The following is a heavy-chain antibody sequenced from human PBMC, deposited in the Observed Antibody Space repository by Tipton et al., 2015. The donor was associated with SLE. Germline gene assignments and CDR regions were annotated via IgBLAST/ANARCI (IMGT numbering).Heavy chain of an antibody. D-gene: IGHD3-22*01. J-gene: IGHJ4*02. Sequence: TLSLTCTVSGASISSYYWSWVRQPPEKGMEWIGYVYDIDSTNYNPSLKSRVTISLDPSKNQFSLKLSSVTAADTAIYYCARGGIYHDDSVNFDYWGRGTLVTASS. CDR1: GASISSYY. V-gene: IGHV4-59*01. CDR2: VYDIDST. CDR3: ARGGIYHDDSVNFDY.